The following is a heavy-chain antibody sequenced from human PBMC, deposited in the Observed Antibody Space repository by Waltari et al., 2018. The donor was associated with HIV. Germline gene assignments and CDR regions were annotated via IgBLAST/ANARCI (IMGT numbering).Heavy chain of an antibody. CDR1: GFTFSSYN. CDR2: ISSTSSYI. D-gene: IGHD2-2*01. Sequence: EVQLVESGGGLVKPGGSLRLSCAASGFTFSSYNMNWVRQSPGKGLGWVSPISSTSSYIYYADSVKGRFTISRDNAKNLLYLQMNSLRAEDTAVYYCARGIGSTSCYYDYWGQGTLVTVSS. CDR3: ARGIGSTSCYYDY. V-gene: IGHV3-21*01. J-gene: IGHJ4*02.